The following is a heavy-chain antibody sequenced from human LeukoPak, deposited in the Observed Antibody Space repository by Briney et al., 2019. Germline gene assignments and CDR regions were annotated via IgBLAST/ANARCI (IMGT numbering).Heavy chain of an antibody. CDR2: IFYTGKT. Sequence: PSETLSLTCTVSGDSVYTSDYYWGWVRQPPGKGPEWIGDIFYTGKTNYNPSLKSRVSISIDTSKNQFSLKLTSVTAADTAVYYCARVLDSWGQGTLVTVSS. CDR1: GDSVYTSDYY. V-gene: IGHV4-39*07. J-gene: IGHJ4*02. CDR3: ARVLDS.